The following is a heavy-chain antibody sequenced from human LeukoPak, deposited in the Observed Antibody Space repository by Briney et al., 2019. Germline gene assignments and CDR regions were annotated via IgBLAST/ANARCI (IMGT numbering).Heavy chain of an antibody. D-gene: IGHD6-13*01. J-gene: IGHJ6*03. CDR3: ARVKQQLVRLLSRDTTYYYYYYMDV. CDR2: IKQDGSEK. V-gene: IGHV3-7*01. Sequence: GGSLRLSCAAPGFTFSSYWMSWVRQAPGKGLEWVANIKQDGSEKYYVDSGKGRFTISRDNAKNSLYLQMNSLRAEDTAVYYCARVKQQLVRLLSRDTTYYYYYYMDVWGKGTTVTVSS. CDR1: GFTFSSYW.